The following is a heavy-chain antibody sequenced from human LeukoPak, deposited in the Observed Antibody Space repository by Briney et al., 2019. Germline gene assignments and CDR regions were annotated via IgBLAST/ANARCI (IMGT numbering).Heavy chain of an antibody. CDR1: GGSISSGSYY. Sequence: SQTLSLTCTVSGGSISSGSYYWSWIRQPAGKGLEWIGRIYTSGSTNYNPSLKSRVTISVDTSKNQFSLKLSSVTAAGTAVYYCARVMVGYYDSSGYYYFDYWGQGTLVTVSS. J-gene: IGHJ4*02. V-gene: IGHV4-61*02. CDR2: IYTSGST. CDR3: ARVMVGYYDSSGYYYFDY. D-gene: IGHD3-22*01.